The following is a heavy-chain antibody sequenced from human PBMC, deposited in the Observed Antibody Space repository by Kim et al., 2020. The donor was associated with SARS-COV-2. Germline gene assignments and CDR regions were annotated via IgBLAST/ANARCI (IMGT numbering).Heavy chain of an antibody. CDR2: INHSGST. CDR3: ARGTVKQQLDPFDP. V-gene: IGHV4-34*01. Sequence: SETLSLTCAVYGGSFSGYYWSWIRQPPGKGLEWIGEINHSGSTNYNPSLKSRVTISVDTSKNQFSLKLSSVTAADTAVYYCARGTVKQQLDPFDPWGQGTLVTVSS. D-gene: IGHD6-13*01. CDR1: GGSFSGYY. J-gene: IGHJ5*02.